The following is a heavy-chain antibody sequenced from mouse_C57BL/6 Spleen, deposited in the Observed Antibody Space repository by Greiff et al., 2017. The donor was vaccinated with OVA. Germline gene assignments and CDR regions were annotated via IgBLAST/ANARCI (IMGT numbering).Heavy chain of an antibody. D-gene: IGHD2-4*01. CDR1: GFTFTDYY. J-gene: IGHJ4*01. V-gene: IGHV7-3*01. CDR2: IRNKANGYTT. Sequence: EVKLMESGGGLVQPGGSLSLSCAASGFTFTDYYMSWVRQPPGKALEWLGFIRNKANGYTTEYSASVKGRFTISRDNSQSILYLQMNALRAEDSATYYCARSFYDYGEGYAMDYWGQGTSVTVSS. CDR3: ARSFYDYGEGYAMDY.